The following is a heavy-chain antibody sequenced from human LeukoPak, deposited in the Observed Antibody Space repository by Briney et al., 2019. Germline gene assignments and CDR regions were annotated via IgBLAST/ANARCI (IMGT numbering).Heavy chain of an antibody. V-gene: IGHV4-4*02. J-gene: IGHJ4*02. CDR1: GGSISSSSGNC. Sequence: TSETLSLTCAVSGGSISSSSGNCWTWVRQPPGKGLEWIGEIYHSGSTNYNPSHKSRVTMLLDKSKNQFSLKLSSVTAADTAVYYCARNGGNSDFDYWGQGTLVTVSS. D-gene: IGHD4-23*01. CDR2: IYHSGST. CDR3: ARNGGNSDFDY.